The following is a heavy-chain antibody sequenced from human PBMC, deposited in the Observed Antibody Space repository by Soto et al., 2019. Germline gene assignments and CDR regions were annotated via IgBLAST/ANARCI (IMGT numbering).Heavy chain of an antibody. D-gene: IGHD3-3*01. J-gene: IGHJ6*02. CDR3: ARDWAKYYDFWSGTYGMDV. CDR1: GGSISTYY. Sequence: SETLSLTCTVSGGSISTYYWNWIRQPPGKGLEWIGSIYHSGSTYYNPSLKSRVTISVDTSKNQFSLKLSSVTAADTAVYYCARDWAKYYDFWSGTYGMDVWGQGTTVTVSS. CDR2: IYHSGST. V-gene: IGHV4-38-2*02.